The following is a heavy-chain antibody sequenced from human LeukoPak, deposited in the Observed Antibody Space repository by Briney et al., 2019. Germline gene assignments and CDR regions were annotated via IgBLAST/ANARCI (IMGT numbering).Heavy chain of an antibody. V-gene: IGHV4-30-4*08. CDR2: IYYSGST. CDR3: ARTDGYCTNGVCNYFDY. D-gene: IGHD2-8*01. J-gene: IGHJ4*02. CDR1: GGSISSGDYY. Sequence: SQTLSLTCTVSGGSISSGDYYWSWIRQPPGKGLEWIGYIYYSGSTYYNPSLKSRVTISVDTSKNQFSLKLSSVTAADTAVYYCARTDGYCTNGVCNYFDYWGQGTLVTVSS.